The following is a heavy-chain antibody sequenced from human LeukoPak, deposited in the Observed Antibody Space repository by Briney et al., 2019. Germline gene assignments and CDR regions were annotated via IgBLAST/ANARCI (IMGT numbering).Heavy chain of an antibody. Sequence: SETLSLTCTVSGGSISSSSYSWGWIRQPPGKGLEWIGSIYYSGSTYYNPSLKSRVTISVDTSKNQFSLKLSSVTAADTAVYYCAAVSGYTGTIDYWGQGTLVTVSS. V-gene: IGHV4-39*01. CDR1: GGSISSSSYS. CDR3: AAVSGYTGTIDY. D-gene: IGHD3-3*01. CDR2: IYYSGST. J-gene: IGHJ4*02.